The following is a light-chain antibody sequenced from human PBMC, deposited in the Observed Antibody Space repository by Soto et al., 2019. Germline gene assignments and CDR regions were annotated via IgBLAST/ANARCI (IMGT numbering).Light chain of an antibody. Sequence: QYVLTQPASVSGSPGQSITISCTGTSSDVGGYNYVSWYQQHPGKAPKLMIYEVSNRPSGVSNRFSGSKSGNTASLTISGLQAEDEADYYCNSYTSSSTPLVFGGGTQLTVL. V-gene: IGLV2-14*01. CDR2: EVS. J-gene: IGLJ3*02. CDR3: NSYTSSSTPLV. CDR1: SSDVGGYNY.